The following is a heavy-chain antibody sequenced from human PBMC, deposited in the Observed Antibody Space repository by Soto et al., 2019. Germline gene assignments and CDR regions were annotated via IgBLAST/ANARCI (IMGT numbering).Heavy chain of an antibody. J-gene: IGHJ6*02. CDR1: GGTFSSYA. Sequence: ASVKVSCKASGGTFSSYAISWVRQAPGQGLEWMGGIIPNSGNTGYAQKFQGRVTMTRNTSISTAYMELSSLRSEDTAVYYCARKIEVRGVRQSGMVVWGQGTTVTVSS. CDR3: ARKIEVRGVRQSGMVV. CDR2: IIPNSGNT. D-gene: IGHD3-10*01. V-gene: IGHV1-8*02.